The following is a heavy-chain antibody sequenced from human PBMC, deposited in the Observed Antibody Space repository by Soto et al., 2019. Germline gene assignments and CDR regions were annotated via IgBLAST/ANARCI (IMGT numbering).Heavy chain of an antibody. V-gene: IGHV3-23*01. J-gene: IGHJ1*01. Sequence: GGSLRLSCAASGFTFSSYAMSWVRQAPGKGLEWVSAISGSGGSTYYADSVKGRFTISRDNSKNTLYLQMNSLRAEDTAVYYCAKDLRPVTPSPTEYFQXWGQGTLVTVSS. CDR2: ISGSGGST. CDR3: AKDLRPVTPSPTEYFQX. D-gene: IGHD4-17*01. CDR1: GFTFSSYA.